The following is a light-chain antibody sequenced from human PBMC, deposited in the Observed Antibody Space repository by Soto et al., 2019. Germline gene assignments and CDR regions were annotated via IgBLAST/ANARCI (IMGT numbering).Light chain of an antibody. Sequence: EIVLTQSPGTLSLSPGERATLSCRASQSVSSSYLAWYQQKPGQAPRLLIYGASSRATGIPDRFSGSGSGTDFTLTISRLEPEDFAVYYCQHYCSSPTFGQGTKVEIK. J-gene: IGKJ1*01. CDR2: GAS. CDR3: QHYCSSPT. V-gene: IGKV3-20*01. CDR1: QSVSSSY.